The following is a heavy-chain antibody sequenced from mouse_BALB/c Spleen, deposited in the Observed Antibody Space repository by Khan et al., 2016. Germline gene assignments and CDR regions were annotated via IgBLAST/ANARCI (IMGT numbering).Heavy chain of an antibody. V-gene: IGHV2-2*02. D-gene: IGHD4-1*01. J-gene: IGHJ2*01. CDR2: IWSDGNT. Sequence: VELKQSGPGLVQPSQSLSITCTVSGFSLTNYGVHWVRQSPGKGLEWLGVIWSDGNTDYSAAFISRLSISKDNSKSPVFFKMNSLQPNDTAIYYCARNLHWSFDYWGQGTTRTVSS. CDR3: ARNLHWSFDY. CDR1: GFSLTNYG.